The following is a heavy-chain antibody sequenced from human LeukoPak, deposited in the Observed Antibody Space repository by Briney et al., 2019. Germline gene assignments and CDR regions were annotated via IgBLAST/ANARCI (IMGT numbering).Heavy chain of an antibody. J-gene: IGHJ4*02. D-gene: IGHD4-17*01. Sequence: PGTSLTLSCAASGFTFNKYTIHWVRQAPGKGLEWVAVILFDGSKSYYADSVKGRFTISRDNSKNTLYLQMDSLRAEDTAVYFCATRDSGDYPYFDYWGQGTLVTVSS. CDR2: ILFDGSKS. CDR3: ATRDSGDYPYFDY. V-gene: IGHV3-30*14. CDR1: GFTFNKYT.